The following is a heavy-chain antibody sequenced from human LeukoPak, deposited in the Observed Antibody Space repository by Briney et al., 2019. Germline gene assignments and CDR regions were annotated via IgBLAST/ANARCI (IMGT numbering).Heavy chain of an antibody. Sequence: SVKVSCKASGGTFSRHAISWVRQAPGQGLEWMGGIIPIFGTANYTQKFQGRVTITADESTSTAYTELSSLRSEDSAVYYCARASLERRRDYYYGMDVWGQGTTVTVSS. V-gene: IGHV1-69*13. CDR2: IIPIFGTA. CDR3: ARASLERRRDYYYGMDV. J-gene: IGHJ6*02. CDR1: GGTFSRHA. D-gene: IGHD1-1*01.